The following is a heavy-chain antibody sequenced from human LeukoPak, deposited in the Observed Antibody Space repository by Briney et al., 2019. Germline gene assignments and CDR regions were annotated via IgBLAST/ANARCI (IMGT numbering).Heavy chain of an antibody. D-gene: IGHD3-10*01. CDR1: GGSISSGDYY. Sequence: SQTLSLTCTVSGGSISSGDYYWSWIRQPPGKGLEWIGYIYYSGSTYYNPSLKSRVTISVDTSKNQFTLKLSSVTAADTAVYYCARVNYGSGSYIDYWGQGTLVTVSS. CDR2: IYYSGST. V-gene: IGHV4-30-4*01. CDR3: ARVNYGSGSYIDY. J-gene: IGHJ4*02.